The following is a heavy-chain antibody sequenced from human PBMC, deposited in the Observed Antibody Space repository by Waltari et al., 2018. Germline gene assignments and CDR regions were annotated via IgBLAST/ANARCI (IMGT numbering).Heavy chain of an antibody. CDR1: GHTPTELS. Sequence: QVNLVQSGAEVKKPGASVKVPCKVSGHTPTELSIHWVRPAPGKGLEWMGGLHSDDGETLYAQHFQGRVTLTEDTSTDTAYMALTGLLSEDTAVYYCATTRFSSWYAPLDFWGQGTLITVSS. J-gene: IGHJ4*02. CDR2: LHSDDGET. V-gene: IGHV1-24*01. CDR3: ATTRFSSWYAPLDF. D-gene: IGHD6-13*01.